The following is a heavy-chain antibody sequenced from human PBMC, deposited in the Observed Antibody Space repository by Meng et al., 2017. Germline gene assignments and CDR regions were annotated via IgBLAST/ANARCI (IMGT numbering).Heavy chain of an antibody. D-gene: IGHD3-10*01. J-gene: IGHJ6*02. V-gene: IGHV2-26*01. CDR1: GFSLSNARMG. CDR2: IFSNDEK. Sequence: SGPTLVKPTETLTLTCTVSGFSLSNARMGVSWIRQPPGKALEWLAHIFSNDEKSYSTSLKSRLTISKDTSKSQVVLTMTNMDPVDTATYYCARMRSSGSYLSKYYYYYGMDVWGQGTTVTVSS. CDR3: ARMRSSGSYLSKYYYYYGMDV.